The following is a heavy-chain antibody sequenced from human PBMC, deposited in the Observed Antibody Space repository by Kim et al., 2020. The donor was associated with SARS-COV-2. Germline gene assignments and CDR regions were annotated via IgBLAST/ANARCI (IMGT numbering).Heavy chain of an antibody. Sequence: SETLSLTCTVSGGSISSSSYYWGWIRQPPGKGLEWIGSIYYSGSTYYNPSLKSRVTISVDTSKNQFSLKLSSVTAADTAVYYCAKTMVRGVTTFDYWGQG. CDR1: GGSISSSSYY. CDR3: AKTMVRGVTTFDY. D-gene: IGHD3-10*01. J-gene: IGHJ4*02. CDR2: IYYSGST. V-gene: IGHV4-39*01.